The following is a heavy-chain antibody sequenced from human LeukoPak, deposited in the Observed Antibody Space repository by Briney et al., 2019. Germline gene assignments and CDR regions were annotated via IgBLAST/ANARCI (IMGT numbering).Heavy chain of an antibody. D-gene: IGHD1-7*01. J-gene: IGHJ3*02. CDR1: GYTFTGYY. CDR2: INPNSGGT. CDR3: ARAPNWNYVGSAFDI. Sequence: GASVKVSCTASGYTFTGYYMHWVRQAPGQGLEWMGWINPNSGGTNYAQKFQGRVTMTRDTSISTAYMELSRLRSDDTAVYYCARAPNWNYVGSAFDIWGQGTMVTVSS. V-gene: IGHV1-2*02.